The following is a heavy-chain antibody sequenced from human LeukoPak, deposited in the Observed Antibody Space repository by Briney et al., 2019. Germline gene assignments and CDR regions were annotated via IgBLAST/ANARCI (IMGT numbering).Heavy chain of an antibody. J-gene: IGHJ4*02. D-gene: IGHD4-17*01. CDR3: AREPAFGDLDY. V-gene: IGHV3-64*01. CDR1: GFTFSSFR. Sequence: PGGSLRHSCFASGFTFSSFRMHWVRQAPGKGLEYVSAITTDGGRTFYVNSVEGRFTVSRDNSKNTLYLQMGGLRTEDTAVYYCAREPAFGDLDYWGQGTLVTVSS. CDR2: ITTDGGRT.